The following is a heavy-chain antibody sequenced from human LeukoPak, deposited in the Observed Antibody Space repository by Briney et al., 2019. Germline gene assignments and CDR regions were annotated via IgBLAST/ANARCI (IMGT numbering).Heavy chain of an antibody. V-gene: IGHV3-23*01. J-gene: IGHJ4*02. Sequence: GGSLRLSCAASGFTFSSYAMSWVRQAPGKGLEWVSAISGSGGSTSYADSVKGRFTISRDNSKNTLYLQMNSLRAEDTAVYYCAKDRSSGWYTTLDYWGQGVLVTVSS. CDR2: ISGSGGST. D-gene: IGHD6-19*01. CDR3: AKDRSSGWYTTLDY. CDR1: GFTFSSYA.